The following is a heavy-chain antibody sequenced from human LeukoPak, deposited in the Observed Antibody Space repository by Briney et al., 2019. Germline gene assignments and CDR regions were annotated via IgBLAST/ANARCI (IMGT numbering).Heavy chain of an antibody. D-gene: IGHD5-12*01. CDR3: AREDSGYGTYDY. V-gene: IGHV4-59*11. J-gene: IGHJ4*02. CDR1: GGSPSSLY. Sequence: PSQSLSLTRTVSGGSPSSLYWSWIRHPPRKGREWIGYISYSGGTYYNPSLTSRVTMSVDTSRNQFSLRLYSVTAADTAVYYCAREDSGYGTYDYWGQGALVTASS. CDR2: ISYSGGT.